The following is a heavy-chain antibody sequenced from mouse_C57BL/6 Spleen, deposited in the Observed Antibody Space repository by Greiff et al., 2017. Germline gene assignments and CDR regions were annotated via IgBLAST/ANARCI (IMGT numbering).Heavy chain of an antibody. CDR1: GYTFTSYG. Sequence: QVQLQQSGAELARPGASVKLSCKASGYTFTSYGISWVKQRTGQGLEWIGEFYPRSGNPYYNEKFKGKATLTADKSSSTSYMKLRSLTSEDSAVYFCAYYYGYAMDYWGQGTSVTVSS. V-gene: IGHV1-81*01. CDR2: FYPRSGNP. CDR3: AYYYGYAMDY. J-gene: IGHJ4*01. D-gene: IGHD1-1*01.